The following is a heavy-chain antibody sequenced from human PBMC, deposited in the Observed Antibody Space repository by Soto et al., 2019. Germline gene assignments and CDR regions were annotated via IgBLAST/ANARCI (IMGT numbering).Heavy chain of an antibody. V-gene: IGHV3-74*01. J-gene: IGHJ4*02. Sequence: EVQLVESGGGLVQPGGSLRLSCAGSGFTFSSYWMHWVRQAPGKGLVWVSRINRDGTSTSYADSVKGRFTISRDNAKNTLYLQMNSLRAEDTAVNYCARVGQGRYYFDYWGQGTLVTVSS. CDR3: ARVGQGRYYFDY. CDR1: GFTFSSYW. CDR2: INRDGTST.